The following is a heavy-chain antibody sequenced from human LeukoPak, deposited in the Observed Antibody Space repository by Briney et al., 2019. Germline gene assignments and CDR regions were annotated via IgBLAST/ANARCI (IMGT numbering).Heavy chain of an antibody. CDR1: GFNLSSYW. CDR3: ARDWVAGVPFDAFDI. Sequence: PGGSLRLSCAASGFNLSSYWISWVRQAPGKGLEWVANIKEDGSEKYYVDSVKGRFTISRDNAKNSLLLHMNSLTAEDTAMYYCARDWVAGVPFDAFDIWGQGTMVSVSS. D-gene: IGHD3-10*01. J-gene: IGHJ3*02. CDR2: IKEDGSEK. V-gene: IGHV3-7*01.